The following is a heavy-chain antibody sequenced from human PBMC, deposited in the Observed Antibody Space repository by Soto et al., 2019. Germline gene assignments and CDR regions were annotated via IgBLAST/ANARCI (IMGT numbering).Heavy chain of an antibody. V-gene: IGHV3-23*01. CDR3: AKGARYSSGPTSFDY. CDR1: GFTFSNYA. Sequence: GGSLRLSCAASGFTFSNYAMGWFRQAPGKGLEWVSSVSSGGSTYYVDSVKGRFTISRDNSRNTLFLQMNSLRAEDTAVFYCAKGARYSSGPTSFDYWGQGTLVTVPS. J-gene: IGHJ4*02. CDR2: VSSGGST. D-gene: IGHD6-19*01.